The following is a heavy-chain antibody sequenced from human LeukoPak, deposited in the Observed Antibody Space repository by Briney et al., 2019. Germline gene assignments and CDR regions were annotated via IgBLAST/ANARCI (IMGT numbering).Heavy chain of an antibody. D-gene: IGHD3-10*01. J-gene: IGHJ4*02. CDR1: GYTFTVNY. CDR3: ARDSFRGNYYFDY. V-gene: IGHV1-2*02. CDR2: IKPNNGGT. Sequence: SVTVSCTASGYTFTVNYMHWGRQAPGQGPEWMGWIKPNNGGTNYAQTLRDRVTMTRDRPNSTAYMELSRLRPDDRATYNGARDSFRGNYYFDYWVQGGLVTVSS.